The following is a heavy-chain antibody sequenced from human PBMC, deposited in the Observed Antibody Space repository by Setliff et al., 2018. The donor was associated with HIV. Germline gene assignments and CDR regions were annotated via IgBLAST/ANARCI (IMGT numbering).Heavy chain of an antibody. CDR2: IYYSGST. V-gene: IGHV4-59*12. CDR1: GDSISSYY. D-gene: IGHD3-10*01. J-gene: IGHJ6*02. Sequence: SETLSLTCTVSGDSISSYYWSWIRQPPGKGLEWIGYIYYSGSTNYNPSLKSRVTISLDMSKNQFSLRLSSVTAADTAVYYCARVRGRYYYHYAMDVWGQGTTVTVSS. CDR3: ARVRGRYYYHYAMDV.